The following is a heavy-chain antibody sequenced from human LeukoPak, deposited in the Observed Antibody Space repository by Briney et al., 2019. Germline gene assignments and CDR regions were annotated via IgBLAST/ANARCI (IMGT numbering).Heavy chain of an antibody. J-gene: IGHJ5*01. Sequence: SETLSLTCTVSGASIGSYFWSWIRQPPGKGLEWIGYIYYGGGTNYNPSFESRITISVDTSKNRISLNLTSVTASDTAIYYCARERGDYDSDNWFDSWGQGTLSPSPQ. CDR1: GASIGSYF. V-gene: IGHV4-59*01. CDR3: ARERGDYDSDNWFDS. D-gene: IGHD4-17*01. CDR2: IYYGGGT.